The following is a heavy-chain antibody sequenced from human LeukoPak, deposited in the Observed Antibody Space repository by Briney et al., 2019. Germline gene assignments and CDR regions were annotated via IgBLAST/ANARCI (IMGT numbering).Heavy chain of an antibody. D-gene: IGHD6-13*01. CDR2: ISSSSSYI. Sequence: GGSLRLSCAASGFTFSSYSMNWVRQAPGKGLEWVSSISSSSSYIYYADSVKGRFTISRDNAKNSLYLQMNSLRAEDTAVYYCAKDQASPNSSSWYGPDVWGKGTTVTVSS. CDR3: AKDQASPNSSSWYGPDV. V-gene: IGHV3-21*01. J-gene: IGHJ6*04. CDR1: GFTFSSYS.